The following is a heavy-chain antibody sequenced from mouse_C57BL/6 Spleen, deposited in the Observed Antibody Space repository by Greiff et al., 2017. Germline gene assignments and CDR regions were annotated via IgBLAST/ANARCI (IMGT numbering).Heavy chain of an antibody. D-gene: IGHD1-1*01. CDR1: GFNIKDDY. V-gene: IGHV14-4*01. Sequence: EVQLQESGAELVRPGASVKLSCTASGFNIKDDYMHWVKQRPEQGLEWIGWIDPENGDTEYASKFQGKATITADTSSNTAYLQLSSLTSEDTAGYYCTTSGLRYGYAMDYWGQGTSVTVSS. CDR3: TTSGLRYGYAMDY. J-gene: IGHJ4*01. CDR2: IDPENGDT.